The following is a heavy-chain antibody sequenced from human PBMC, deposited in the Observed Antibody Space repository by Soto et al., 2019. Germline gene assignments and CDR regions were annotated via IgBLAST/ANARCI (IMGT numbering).Heavy chain of an antibody. V-gene: IGHV6-1*01. Sequence: SQTLSLTCAVSGDSVSSNSATRNWIRQSPSRGLEWLGRTYYRSKWYNDYAVSLKSRITINPDTSKNQFSLQLNSATPEDSVVYYCARGGTPMLAFGYWGQGILVTVSS. CDR2: TYYRSKWYN. J-gene: IGHJ4*02. D-gene: IGHD2-8*01. CDR3: ARGGTPMLAFGY. CDR1: GDSVSSNSAT.